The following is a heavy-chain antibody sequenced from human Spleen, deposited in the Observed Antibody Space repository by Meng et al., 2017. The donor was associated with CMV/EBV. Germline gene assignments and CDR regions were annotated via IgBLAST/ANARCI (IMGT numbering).Heavy chain of an antibody. D-gene: IGHD5-12*01. CDR2: SNSDGSST. CDR3: ARARGFYSAYDPFDY. V-gene: IGHV3-74*01. J-gene: IGHJ4*02. Sequence: SGFTFSSYWMHWVRQAPGKGLIWVSCSNSDGSSTRYADSVKGRYTISRDNAKNTLYLQMNSLRVEDTAVYYCARARGFYSAYDPFDYWGQGTLVTVSS. CDR1: GFTFSSYW.